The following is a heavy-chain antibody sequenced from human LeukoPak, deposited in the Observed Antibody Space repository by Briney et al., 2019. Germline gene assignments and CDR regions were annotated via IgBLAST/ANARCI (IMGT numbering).Heavy chain of an antibody. J-gene: IGHJ3*02. CDR1: GFSFSSYS. V-gene: IGHV3-48*04. CDR3: ARDWRDSSGKFPNDAFDI. CDR2: ISSSSNSI. Sequence: GGSLRLSCAASGFSFSSYSMNWVRQAPGKGLEWVSYISSSSNSIYYADSVKGRFTISRDNAKNSLYLQMNSLRAEDTAVYYCARDWRDSSGKFPNDAFDIWGQGTMVTVSS. D-gene: IGHD3-22*01.